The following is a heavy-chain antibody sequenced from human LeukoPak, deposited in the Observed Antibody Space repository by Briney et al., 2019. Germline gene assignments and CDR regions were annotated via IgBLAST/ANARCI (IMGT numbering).Heavy chain of an antibody. CDR2: INHSGST. CDR3: ARGTDYYGSGSHFDY. Sequence: SETLSLTCAVYGGSFSGYYWSWIRQPPGSGLEWIGEINHSGSTNYNPSLKSRVTISVDTSKNQFSLKLSSVTAADTAVYYCARGTDYYGSGSHFDYWGQGTLVTVSS. V-gene: IGHV4-34*01. D-gene: IGHD3-10*01. J-gene: IGHJ4*02. CDR1: GGSFSGYY.